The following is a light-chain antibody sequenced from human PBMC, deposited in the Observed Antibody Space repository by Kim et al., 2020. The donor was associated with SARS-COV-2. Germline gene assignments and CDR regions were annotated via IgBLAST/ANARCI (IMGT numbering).Light chain of an antibody. CDR1: NIGIRS. CDR2: YDS. Sequence: PGKTARMTCGGNNIGIRSVHWYQQKPGQAPVLVIYYDSDRPSGIPERFPGSNSGNTATLTISRVEAGDEADYYCQVWDSSSDPWVFGGGTQLTVL. J-gene: IGLJ3*02. CDR3: QVWDSSSDPWV. V-gene: IGLV3-21*04.